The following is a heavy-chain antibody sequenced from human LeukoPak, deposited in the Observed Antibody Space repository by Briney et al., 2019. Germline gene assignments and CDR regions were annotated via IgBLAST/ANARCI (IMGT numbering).Heavy chain of an antibody. CDR3: ARVTTGTVDY. V-gene: IGHV4-59*01. Sequence: PSETLSLTCTVSSDSISSYYWGWIRQPPGKGLEWIGYISYSGSTNYIPSLKSRVTILVDTSKNQFFLKLSSVTAADTAVYYCARVTTGTVDYWGRGTLVTVSS. D-gene: IGHD1-1*01. CDR1: SDSISSYY. J-gene: IGHJ4*02. CDR2: ISYSGST.